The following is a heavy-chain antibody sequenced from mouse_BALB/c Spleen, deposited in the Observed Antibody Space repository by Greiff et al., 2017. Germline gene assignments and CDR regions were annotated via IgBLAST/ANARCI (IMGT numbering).Heavy chain of an antibody. CDR3: ARLGYYGSSYYFDY. D-gene: IGHD1-1*01. CDR2: IDPENGNT. Sequence: EVKLVESGAELVRPGALVKLSCKASGFNIKDYYMHWVKQRPEQGLEWIGWIDPENGNTIYDPKFQGKASITADTSSNTAYLQLSSLTSEDTAVYYCARLGYYGSSYYFDYWGQGTTLTVSS. CDR1: GFNIKDYY. V-gene: IGHV14-1*02. J-gene: IGHJ2*01.